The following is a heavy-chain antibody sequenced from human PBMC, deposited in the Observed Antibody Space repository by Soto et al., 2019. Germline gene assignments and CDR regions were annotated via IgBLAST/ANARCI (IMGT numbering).Heavy chain of an antibody. CDR1: GGTFSSYA. D-gene: IGHD3-9*01. CDR3: AREYILTGPIDY. Sequence: ASVKVSCKASGGTFSSYAISWVRQAPGQGLEWMGGIIPIFGTANYAQKFQGRVTITADESTSTAYMELSSLRSEDTAVYYCAREYILTGPIDYWGQGTLVTVSS. CDR2: IIPIFGTA. V-gene: IGHV1-69*13. J-gene: IGHJ4*02.